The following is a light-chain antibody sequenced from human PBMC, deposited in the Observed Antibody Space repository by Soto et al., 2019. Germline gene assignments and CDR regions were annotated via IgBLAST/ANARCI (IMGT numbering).Light chain of an antibody. V-gene: IGLV1-51*01. Sequence: HSVLTQPPSVSAAPGQKVTISCSGSSSNIGNNYVSWYQQLPGTAPKLLIYDNNKRPSGIPDRFSGSKSGTSATLGITGFQTGDEADYYCGTWASSLALYVVGTGTKLTVL. J-gene: IGLJ1*01. CDR1: SSNIGNNY. CDR2: DNN. CDR3: GTWASSLALYV.